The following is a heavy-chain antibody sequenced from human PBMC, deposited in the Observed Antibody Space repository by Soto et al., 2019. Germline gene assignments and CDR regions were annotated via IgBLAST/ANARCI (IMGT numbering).Heavy chain of an antibody. CDR2: IIPIFGTA. V-gene: IGHV1-69*13. J-gene: IGHJ6*02. D-gene: IGHD2-2*01. Sequence: ASVKVSCKASGGTFSSYAISWVRQAPGQGLEWMGGIIPIFGTANYAQKFQGRVTITADESTSTAYMELSSLRSEDTAVYYCARRAGYCSSTSCYFDGMDVWGQGTTVTVSS. CDR3: ARRAGYCSSTSCYFDGMDV. CDR1: GGTFSSYA.